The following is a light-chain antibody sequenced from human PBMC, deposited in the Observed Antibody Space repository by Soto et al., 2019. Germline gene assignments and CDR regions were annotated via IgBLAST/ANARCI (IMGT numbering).Light chain of an antibody. Sequence: QSVLTQPPSVSGAPGQRVTISCTGSSSNIGAGYDVHWYQQLPGTAPKLLIYGNSNRPSGVPDRFSGSKSGTSASLAITGLQAGDEADYYCQSYDSSLSGSYVFXTGTKGTVL. CDR2: GNS. CDR3: QSYDSSLSGSYV. J-gene: IGLJ1*01. V-gene: IGLV1-40*01. CDR1: SSNIGAGYD.